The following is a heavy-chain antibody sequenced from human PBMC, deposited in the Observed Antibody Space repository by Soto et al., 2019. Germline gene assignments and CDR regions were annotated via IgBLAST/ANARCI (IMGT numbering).Heavy chain of an antibody. CDR1: GGSFSGYY. J-gene: IGHJ4*02. CDR2: INHSGST. CDR3: ARTGYYDYIWGSYRATQFDY. D-gene: IGHD3-16*02. V-gene: IGHV4-34*01. Sequence: SETLSLTCAVYGGSFSGYYWSWIRQPPGKGLEWIGEINHSGSTNYNPSLKSRVTISVDTSKNQFSLKLSSVTAADTAVYYCARTGYYDYIWGSYRATQFDYWGQGTLVTSPQ.